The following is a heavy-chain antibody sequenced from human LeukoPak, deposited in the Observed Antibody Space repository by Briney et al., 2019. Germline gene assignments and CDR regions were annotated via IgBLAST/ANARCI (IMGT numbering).Heavy chain of an antibody. CDR1: GDSIISTNYY. D-gene: IGHD6-6*01. J-gene: IGHJ4*02. CDR3: ARLVEYGSSSFDY. CDR2: IYYSGAT. Sequence: SETLSLTCTVSGDSIISTNYYWGWFRQPPGKGLEWIGHIYYSGATYYNPSLKSRVTISVDTSKNQFSLKLSSVTAADTAVYYCARLVEYGSSSFDYWGQGALVTVSS. V-gene: IGHV4-39*01.